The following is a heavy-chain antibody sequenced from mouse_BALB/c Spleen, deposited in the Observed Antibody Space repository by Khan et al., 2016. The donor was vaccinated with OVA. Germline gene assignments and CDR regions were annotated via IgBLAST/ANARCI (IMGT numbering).Heavy chain of an antibody. CDR3: SRAGYGGFAY. V-gene: IGHV5-4*02. CDR1: GFTFSDYY. J-gene: IGHJ3*01. Sequence: EVKLEESGGGLVKPGGSLKLSCAASGFTFSDYYMYWVRQTPEKRLEWVATISDGGSYTYYPDSVKGRFTISRDNAKNNLYLQMSSLKSEATSMYYCSRAGYGGFAYWGQGTLVTVSA. D-gene: IGHD1-1*02. CDR2: ISDGGSYT.